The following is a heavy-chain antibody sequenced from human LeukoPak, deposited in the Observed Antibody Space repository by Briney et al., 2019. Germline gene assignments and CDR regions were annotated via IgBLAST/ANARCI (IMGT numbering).Heavy chain of an antibody. CDR1: GFTFSSYA. D-gene: IGHD3-9*01. V-gene: IGHV3-30-3*01. Sequence: GGSLRLSCAASGFTFSSYAMHWVRQAPGKGLEWVAVISYDGSNKYYADSVKGRFTISRDNSKNTLYLQMNSLRAEDTAVYYCARDPADILTGYPQYYYYYGMDVWGQGTTVTVSS. CDR3: ARDPADILTGYPQYYYYYGMDV. J-gene: IGHJ6*02. CDR2: ISYDGSNK.